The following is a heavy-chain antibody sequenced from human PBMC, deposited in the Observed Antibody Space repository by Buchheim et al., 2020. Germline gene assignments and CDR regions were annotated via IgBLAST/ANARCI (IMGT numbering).Heavy chain of an antibody. J-gene: IGHJ4*02. D-gene: IGHD6-19*01. CDR2: INGDAT. CDR3: GKESLSRGWYTIEH. CDR1: GFSLTTYG. Sequence: DVQLVESGGGLVQPEGSLRLSCAASGFSLTTYGMSWVRQAPGKGLEWVSAINGDATYYPDSVKGRFTTSIDRSKNTVYLQVNSLRADDTAVYYCGKESLSRGWYTIEHWGQGTL. V-gene: IGHV3-23*04.